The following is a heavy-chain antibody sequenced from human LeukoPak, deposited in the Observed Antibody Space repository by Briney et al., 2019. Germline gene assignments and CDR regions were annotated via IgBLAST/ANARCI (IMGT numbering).Heavy chain of an antibody. Sequence: GGSLRLSCAASGFTFSSYGMHWVRQAPGKGLEWVAVIWYDGSNKYHADSVKGRFTISRDNSKNTLYLQMNSLRAEDTAVYYCARGYYYDSSGTFDYWGQGTLVTVSS. D-gene: IGHD3-22*01. CDR2: IWYDGSNK. J-gene: IGHJ4*02. CDR3: ARGYYYDSSGTFDY. V-gene: IGHV3-33*01. CDR1: GFTFSSYG.